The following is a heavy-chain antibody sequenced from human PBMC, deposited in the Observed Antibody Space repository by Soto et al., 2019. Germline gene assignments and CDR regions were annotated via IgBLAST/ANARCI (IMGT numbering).Heavy chain of an antibody. CDR2: ISSTTGTI. Sequence: PGGSLRLSCAASGFTFSNYNMNWVRQAPGKGLEWIAYISSTTGTIYYADSAKGRFTISRDNAKNALYLQMSRLRDEDTAVYYCAGEGLIWFGELIRNYYNYALDVWGQGTTVTVSS. J-gene: IGHJ6*02. CDR3: AGEGLIWFGELIRNYYNYALDV. CDR1: GFTFSNYN. D-gene: IGHD3-10*01. V-gene: IGHV3-48*02.